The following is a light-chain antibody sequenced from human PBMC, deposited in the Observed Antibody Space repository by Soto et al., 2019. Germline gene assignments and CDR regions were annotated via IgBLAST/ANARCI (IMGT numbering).Light chain of an antibody. Sequence: DIQMTQSPSSLSASVGDRVTITCRASQSISSYLNWYQQKPGKAPKLLIYAASSLQSGVPSMFSGGGSGTDFTLTISTLQPEDFATYYCQQSYSTPRTVGGGTKVEIK. CDR2: AAS. CDR3: QQSYSTPRT. J-gene: IGKJ4*01. V-gene: IGKV1-39*01. CDR1: QSISSY.